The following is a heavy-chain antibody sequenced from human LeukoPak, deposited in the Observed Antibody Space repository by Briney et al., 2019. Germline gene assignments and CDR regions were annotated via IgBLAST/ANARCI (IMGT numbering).Heavy chain of an antibody. Sequence: PGGSLRLSCAASGFTFSSYGMHWVRQAPGKGLEWVSSISSSSSYIYYADSVKGRFTISRDNAKNSLYLQMNSLRAEDTAVYYCARGCGGDCYYFDYWGQGTLVTVSS. CDR3: ARGCGGDCYYFDY. J-gene: IGHJ4*02. CDR2: ISSSSSYI. CDR1: GFTFSSYG. V-gene: IGHV3-21*01. D-gene: IGHD2-21*02.